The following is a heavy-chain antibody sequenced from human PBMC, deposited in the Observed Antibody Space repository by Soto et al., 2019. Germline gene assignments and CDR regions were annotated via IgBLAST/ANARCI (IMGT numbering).Heavy chain of an antibody. CDR2: VYSSGGT. D-gene: IGHD3-3*01. Sequence: SETLSLTCTVSGGSMSSYYWTWIRQPAGRGLEWIGRVYSSGGTHYSPSLKSRVTISLDTSKNQFSLRLLSVTDADTAVYFCARGQRFSDWFDPWGQGTLVTVSS. V-gene: IGHV4-4*07. CDR3: ARGQRFSDWFDP. J-gene: IGHJ5*02. CDR1: GGSMSSYY.